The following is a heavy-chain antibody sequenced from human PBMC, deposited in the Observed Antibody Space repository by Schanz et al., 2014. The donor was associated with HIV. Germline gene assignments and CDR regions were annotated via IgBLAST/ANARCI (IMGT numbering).Heavy chain of an antibody. CDR3: ARVPTHYYGSGSYYPFDY. Sequence: QVHLVQSGAEVKKPGASVKVSCKASGYTFTSYDINWVRQATGQGLEWMGWMNPNSGNTGFAQKFQGRVTMTGDTSIDTAYLVLSSLRSEDTAVYFCARVPTHYYGSGSYYPFDYWGQGTLVAVSS. D-gene: IGHD3-10*01. CDR2: MNPNSGNT. CDR1: GYTFTSYD. V-gene: IGHV1-8*01. J-gene: IGHJ4*02.